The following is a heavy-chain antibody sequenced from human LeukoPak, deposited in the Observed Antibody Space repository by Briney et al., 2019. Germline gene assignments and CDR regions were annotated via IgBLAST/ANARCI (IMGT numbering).Heavy chain of an antibody. D-gene: IGHD2-2*02. Sequence: ASVKVSCKASGYTFTGYYLHWVRQAPGQGLEWMGWMNPYSGDTDYVQKFQGRVTMTRDTSISTAYMELSRLRSDDTAVYYCARVGDCSVTGCYNFDFWGQGTLVTVSS. V-gene: IGHV1-2*02. J-gene: IGHJ4*02. CDR3: ARVGDCSVTGCYNFDF. CDR2: MNPYSGDT. CDR1: GYTFTGYY.